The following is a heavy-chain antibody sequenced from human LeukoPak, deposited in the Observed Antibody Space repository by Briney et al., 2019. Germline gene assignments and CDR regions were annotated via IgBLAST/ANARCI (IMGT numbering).Heavy chain of an antibody. J-gene: IGHJ4*02. CDR1: GYSFTIYW. V-gene: IGHV5-51*01. Sequence: NVSFKGSGYSFTIYWIGWVRQMPGKGLEWMGIIYPGDSDTRYIPSFQGQVTISADKSISTAYLQWSSLKASDTAMYYCARATGYSSGWSPDWGQGTLVTVSS. CDR3: ARATGYSSGWSPD. D-gene: IGHD6-19*01. CDR2: IYPGDSDT.